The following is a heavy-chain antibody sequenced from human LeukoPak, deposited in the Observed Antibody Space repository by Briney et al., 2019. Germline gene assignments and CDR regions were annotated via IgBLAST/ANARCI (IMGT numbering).Heavy chain of an antibody. Sequence: PGGSLRLSCAASGFTFSSYAMSWVRQAPGKGLEWVSAISGSGGSTYYADSVKGRFTISRDNAKNSLYLQMNSLRAEDTAVYYCARPGRCSGGTCYSFYYYYGMDVWGQGTTVTVSS. CDR2: ISGSGGST. V-gene: IGHV3-23*01. CDR3: ARPGRCSGGTCYSFYYYYGMDV. CDR1: GFTFSSYA. D-gene: IGHD2-15*01. J-gene: IGHJ6*02.